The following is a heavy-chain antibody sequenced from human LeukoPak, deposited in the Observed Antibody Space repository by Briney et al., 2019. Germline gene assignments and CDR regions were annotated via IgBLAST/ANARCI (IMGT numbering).Heavy chain of an antibody. J-gene: IGHJ4*02. CDR2: ISSSSSYI. Sequence: GGSLRLSCAASGFTFSSYSMNWVRQAPGKGLEWVSSISSSSSYIYYADSVKGRFTISGDNAKNSLYLQMNSLRAEDTAVYYCARDPITMVRGVMDNWGQGTLVTVSS. CDR1: GFTFSSYS. CDR3: ARDPITMVRGVMDN. V-gene: IGHV3-21*01. D-gene: IGHD3-10*01.